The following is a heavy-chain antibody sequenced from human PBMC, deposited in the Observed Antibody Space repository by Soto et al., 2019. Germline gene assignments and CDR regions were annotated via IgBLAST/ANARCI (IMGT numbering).Heavy chain of an antibody. J-gene: IGHJ4*02. CDR1: GFTFSDAW. D-gene: IGHD6-13*01. CDR3: ASSSWYHFDY. V-gene: IGHV3-21*01. CDR2: ISSSSSYI. Sequence: GGSLRLSCAASGFTFSDAWMNWVRQAPGKGLEWVSSISSSSSYIYYADSVKGRFTISRDNAKNSLYLQMNSLRAEDTAVYYCASSSWYHFDYWGQGTLVTVSS.